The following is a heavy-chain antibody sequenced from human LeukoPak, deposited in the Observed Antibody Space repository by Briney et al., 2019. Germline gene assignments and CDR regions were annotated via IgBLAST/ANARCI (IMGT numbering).Heavy chain of an antibody. D-gene: IGHD3-22*01. V-gene: IGHV4-39*01. CDR1: GGSISSSSYY. CDR2: IYYSGST. J-gene: IGHJ5*02. CDR3: ATIFTYYYDSSGYTRFFLDPNWFDP. Sequence: SETLSLTCTVSGGSISSSSYYWGWIRQPPGKGLEWIGSIYYSGSTYYNPSLKSRVTISVDTSKNQFSLKLSSVTAADTAVYYCATIFTYYYDSSGYTRFFLDPNWFDPWGQGTLVTVSS.